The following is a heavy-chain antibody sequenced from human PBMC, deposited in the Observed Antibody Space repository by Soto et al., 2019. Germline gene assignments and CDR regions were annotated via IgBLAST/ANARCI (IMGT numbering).Heavy chain of an antibody. CDR2: IKYDGSEE. CDR1: GFTFSSVW. V-gene: IGHV3-7*01. Sequence: GGSLRLSCAASGFTFSSVWMTWVRQAPGKGLECVANIKYDGSEEYYVDSVKGRFTISRDNAKNSLYLQMNSLRDEDSAVYYCVTDLNWQGHWGQGTLVTVSS. CDR3: VTDLNWQGH. J-gene: IGHJ4*02.